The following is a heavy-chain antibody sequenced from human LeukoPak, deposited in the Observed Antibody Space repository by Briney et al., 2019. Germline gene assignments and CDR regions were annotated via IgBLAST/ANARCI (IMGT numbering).Heavy chain of an antibody. J-gene: IGHJ4*02. CDR2: INTNTGNP. V-gene: IGHV7-4-1*02. Sequence: ASVKVSCKAPGYTFTSYAMNWVRQAPGQGLEWMGWINTNTGNPTYAQGFTGRFVFSLDTSVSTAYLQISSLKAEDTAVYYCARGGEEVDTAMVPSNFDYWGQGTLVTVSS. CDR3: ARGGEEVDTAMVPSNFDY. CDR1: GYTFTSYA. D-gene: IGHD5-18*01.